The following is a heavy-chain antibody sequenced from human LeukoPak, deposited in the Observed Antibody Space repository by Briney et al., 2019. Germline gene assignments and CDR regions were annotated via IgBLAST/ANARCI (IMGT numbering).Heavy chain of an antibody. CDR3: ARDEISRGIIAH. D-gene: IGHD3-10*01. J-gene: IGHJ4*02. V-gene: IGHV1-2*02. Sequence: GASVKVSCKASGYRFTGYYVHWVRQAPGQGLEWMGWINPDSGGTNFAQRFQGRATLTRDTSISTAYMELSRLTSDDTAVYYCARDEISRGIIAHWGQGTLVTVSS. CDR2: INPDSGGT. CDR1: GYRFTGYY.